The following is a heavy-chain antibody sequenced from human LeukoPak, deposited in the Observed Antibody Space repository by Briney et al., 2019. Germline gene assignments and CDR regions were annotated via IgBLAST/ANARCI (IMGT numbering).Heavy chain of an antibody. CDR1: GFSLSTSSMC. D-gene: IGHD1-26*01. CDR3: ARIRSGSYSMDY. CDR2: TDWDDDK. Sequence: SGPTLVNPTQTLTVTCTFSGFSLSTSSMCVGWIRQPPGKALEWLARTDWDDDKYYSSSLKTRLTISKDTSKNQVVLTMTNMDPVDTATYYCARIRSGSYSMDYWGQGTLVIVSS. V-gene: IGHV2-70*11. J-gene: IGHJ4*02.